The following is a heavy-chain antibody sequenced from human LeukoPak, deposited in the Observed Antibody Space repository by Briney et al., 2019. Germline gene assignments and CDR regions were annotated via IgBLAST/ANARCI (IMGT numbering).Heavy chain of an antibody. D-gene: IGHD3-22*01. CDR1: GYTFAGYY. CDR2: INPNSGGT. V-gene: IGHV1-2*02. CDR3: AGGSSTGYFYTDYYFDY. J-gene: IGHJ4*02. Sequence: ASVKVSCKASGYTFAGYYIHWVRQAPGQGLEWMGWINPNSGGTNSAQKFQGRVTMTRDTSINTAYMELSSLRSDDTAVYYCAGGSSTGYFYTDYYFDYWGQGTLVTVSS.